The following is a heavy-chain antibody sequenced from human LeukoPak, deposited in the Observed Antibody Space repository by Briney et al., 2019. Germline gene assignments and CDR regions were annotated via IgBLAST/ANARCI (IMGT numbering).Heavy chain of an antibody. CDR3: ARDPVLWFRESNFDY. CDR2: IKQDGSEK. Sequence: GGSLRLSCAASGFTLSSYSMNWVRQAPGKGLEWVANIKQDGSEKYYVDSVKGRFTISRDNAKNSLYLQMNSLRAEDTAVYYCARDPVLWFRESNFDYWGQGTLVTVSS. V-gene: IGHV3-7*01. CDR1: GFTLSSYS. D-gene: IGHD3-10*01. J-gene: IGHJ4*02.